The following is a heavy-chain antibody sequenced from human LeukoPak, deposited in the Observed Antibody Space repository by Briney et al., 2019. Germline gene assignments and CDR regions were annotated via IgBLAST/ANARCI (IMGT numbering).Heavy chain of an antibody. CDR1: GFDFGAYV. CDR2: FAGSDTTT. Sequence: GGSLRHSCAASGFDFGAYVMNWVRQAPGKGLEWVASFAGSDTTTYYADSVKGRFTISRDNARNSLYLQMNSLRAEDTALYYCTTLGYDLDHWGQGTLVTVSS. D-gene: IGHD5-18*01. V-gene: IGHV3-48*03. CDR3: TTLGYDLDH. J-gene: IGHJ4*02.